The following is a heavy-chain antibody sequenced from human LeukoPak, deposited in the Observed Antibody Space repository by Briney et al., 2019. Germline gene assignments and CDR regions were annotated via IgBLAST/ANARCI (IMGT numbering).Heavy chain of an antibody. J-gene: IGHJ3*02. Sequence: ASVKVSCKASGDTFSSFAISWVRQAPGQGLEWMGGIIPFFGTANYAQQFRGRVTITADESTSTGYMELSSLRSEDTAVYYCARGKNASTTMIGYGGRDYGAFDIWGQGTMVTVSS. V-gene: IGHV1-69*01. CDR2: IIPFFGTA. CDR3: ARGKNASTTMIGYGGRDYGAFDI. CDR1: GDTFSSFA. D-gene: IGHD3-22*01.